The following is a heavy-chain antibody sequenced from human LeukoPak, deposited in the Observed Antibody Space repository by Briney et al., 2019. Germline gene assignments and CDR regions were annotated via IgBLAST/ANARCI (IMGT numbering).Heavy chain of an antibody. Sequence: GGSLRLSCAASGFPFGDNAMHWVRHAPGRGLEWASAISWNSGSIGYADSVKGRFTISRDNAKNSLFLQMDSLRAEDTAFYYCAKEFRGRDDRGSFFWVALDQWGEGTLVSVSS. D-gene: IGHD1-26*01. V-gene: IGHV3-9*01. CDR3: AKEFRGRDDRGSFFWVALDQ. J-gene: IGHJ4*02. CDR2: ISWNSGSI. CDR1: GFPFGDNA.